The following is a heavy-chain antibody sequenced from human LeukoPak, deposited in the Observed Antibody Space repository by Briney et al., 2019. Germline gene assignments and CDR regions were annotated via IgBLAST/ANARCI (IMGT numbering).Heavy chain of an antibody. CDR1: GGSISSSSYY. Sequence: MTSETLSLTCNVSGGSISSSSYYWGWIRQPPGRGLEWIASIYYTGGTYYNPSLESRVTISVDTSKNHFSLKVTSVTAADTAVYYCARHFKGYGSGTYDKDNWFDPWGQGILVTVSS. V-gene: IGHV4-39*01. CDR2: IYYTGGT. CDR3: ARHFKGYGSGTYDKDNWFDP. J-gene: IGHJ5*02. D-gene: IGHD3-10*01.